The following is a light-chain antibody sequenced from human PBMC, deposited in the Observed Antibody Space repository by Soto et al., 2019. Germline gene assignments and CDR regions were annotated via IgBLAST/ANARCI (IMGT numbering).Light chain of an antibody. J-gene: IGKJ5*01. V-gene: IGKV1-12*01. Sequence: EIQITQTPSSVSSSVGDRVTITCRASQGISSWLAWYQQKQGKDTKLLIYAACRLKSGVPSRFSGSGSGTDFTLTISSLQSEDFALYYCKQYNNWPRPFGQ. CDR3: KQYNNWPRP. CDR2: AAC. CDR1: QGISSW.